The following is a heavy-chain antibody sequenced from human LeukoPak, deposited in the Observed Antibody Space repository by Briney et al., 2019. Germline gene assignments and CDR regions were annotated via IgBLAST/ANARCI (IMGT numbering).Heavy chain of an antibody. CDR1: GGSFIGYY. V-gene: IGHV4-34*01. J-gene: IGHJ5*02. D-gene: IGHD2-2*01. CDR2: INHSGST. CDR3: ARGFEGTSYSNWFYP. Sequence: SETLSRTCAVYGGSFIGYYWSWIRQPPGKGLEWIGEINHSGSTNYNPSLKSRVTISVDTSKNQFSLKLSSVTAADTAVYYCARGFEGTSYSNWFYPWGQGTVVTLSS.